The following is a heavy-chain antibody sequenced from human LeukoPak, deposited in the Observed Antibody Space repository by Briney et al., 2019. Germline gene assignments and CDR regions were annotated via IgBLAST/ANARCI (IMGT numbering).Heavy chain of an antibody. Sequence: GGSLRLSCAASGFTFSVYAMSWVRQAPGKGGLEWVSAIRGRGDRIYYADSVKGRFTISRDNSKNTLYLQMNSLRAEDSAVYYCARDLGWFGEFDAFDIWGQGTMVTVSS. CDR1: GFTFSVYA. CDR2: IRGRGDRI. V-gene: IGHV3-23*01. CDR3: ARDLGWFGEFDAFDI. J-gene: IGHJ3*02. D-gene: IGHD3-10*01.